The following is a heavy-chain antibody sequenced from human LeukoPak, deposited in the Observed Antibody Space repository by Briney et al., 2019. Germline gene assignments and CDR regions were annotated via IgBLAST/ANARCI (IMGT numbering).Heavy chain of an antibody. CDR3: ARDRLEANYGSGFDY. CDR1: GYTFTGYY. Sequence: ASVKVSCKASGYTFTGYYMHWVRQAPGQGLEWMGWINPNSGGTNYAQKLQGRVTMTTDTSTSTAYMELRSLRSDDTAVYYCARDRLEANYGSGFDYWGQGTLVTVSS. CDR2: INPNSGGT. V-gene: IGHV1-2*02. J-gene: IGHJ4*02. D-gene: IGHD3-10*01.